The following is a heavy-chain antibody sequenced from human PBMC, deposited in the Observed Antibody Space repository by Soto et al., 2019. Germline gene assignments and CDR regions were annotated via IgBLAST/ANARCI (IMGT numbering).Heavy chain of an antibody. CDR2: MSWNSGTI. D-gene: IGHD3-3*01. Sequence: EVQLEESGGDLVLPGRSLRLSCVASGFTFEDYALHWVRQVPGKGLDWVAGMSWNSGTIGYADSVKGRFTVSRDNARKTLHVQMNSLRSEETALYHCTKAAQPFWSGLDFDSWGQGTAGSVSS. V-gene: IGHV3-9*01. J-gene: IGHJ4*02. CDR3: TKAAQPFWSGLDFDS. CDR1: GFTFEDYA.